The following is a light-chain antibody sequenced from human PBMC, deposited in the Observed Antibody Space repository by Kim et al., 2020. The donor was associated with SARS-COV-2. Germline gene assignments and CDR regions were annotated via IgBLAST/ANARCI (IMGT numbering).Light chain of an antibody. V-gene: IGKV1-9*01. CDR3: QQLNSYPT. CDR2: AAS. J-gene: IGKJ1*01. CDR1: QGISSY. Sequence: SASVEDRVTITCRASQGISSYLAWYQQKPGKAPKLLIYAASTLQSGVRSRFSGSGSGTEFTLTISSLQPEDFATYYCQQLNSYPTFGQGTKVDIK.